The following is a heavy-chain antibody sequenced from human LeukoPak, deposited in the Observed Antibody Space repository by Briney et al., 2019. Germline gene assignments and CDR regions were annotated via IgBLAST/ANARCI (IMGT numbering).Heavy chain of an antibody. Sequence: GGSLRLSCAASGFTFSSYSMNWVRQAPGKGLEWVSSISSSSSYIYYADSVKGRFTISRDNAKNSLYLQMNSLRAEDTAVYYCARDLYSYGCLYFDYWGQGTLVTVSS. V-gene: IGHV3-21*01. D-gene: IGHD5-18*01. CDR3: ARDLYSYGCLYFDY. CDR1: GFTFSSYS. J-gene: IGHJ4*02. CDR2: ISSSSSYI.